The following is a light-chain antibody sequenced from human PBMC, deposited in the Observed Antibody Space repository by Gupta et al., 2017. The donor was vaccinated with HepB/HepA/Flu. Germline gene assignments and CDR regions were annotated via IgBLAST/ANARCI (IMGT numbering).Light chain of an antibody. J-gene: IGKJ3*01. CDR3: QQRVNWPRT. CDR1: QSIYNY. V-gene: IGKV3-11*01. Sequence: EIVLTQSPVTLSLSPGERATLSCRASQSIYNYLTWYQQKPGQAPRLLIHDASNRATGIPARFSGSGSGTDFTLTISSLEPEDFAVYYCQQRVNWPRTFGHGTKVGIK. CDR2: DAS.